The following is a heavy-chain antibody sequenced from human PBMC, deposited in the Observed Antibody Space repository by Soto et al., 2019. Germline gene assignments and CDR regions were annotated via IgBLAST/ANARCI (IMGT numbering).Heavy chain of an antibody. CDR3: TIGSWSGEVFDI. CDR2: IIPMLGVR. V-gene: IGHV1-69*02. CDR1: GGTFNTYS. D-gene: IGHD2-21*01. J-gene: IGHJ3*02. Sequence: QVQLVQSGAEVKKPGSSVKVSCKDSGGTFNTYSMFWVRQAPGQGLEWMGRIIPMLGVRNYAQRFQDRVTITVDKSTATVHMELSSLRSEDTALYYCTIGSWSGEVFDIWGQGTMVTVSS.